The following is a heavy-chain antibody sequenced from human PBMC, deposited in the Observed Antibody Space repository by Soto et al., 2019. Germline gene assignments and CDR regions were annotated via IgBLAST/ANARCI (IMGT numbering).Heavy chain of an antibody. CDR3: ARTGGLVYYYDSSGQNTYGMDV. CDR2: IIPILGIA. CDR1: GGTFSSYT. D-gene: IGHD3-22*01. Sequence: EASVKVSCKASGGTFSSYTISWVRQAPGQGLEWMGRIIPILGIANYAQKFQGRVTITRDTSASTAYMELSSLRSEDTAVYYCARTGGLVYYYDSSGQNTYGMDVWGQGTTVTVSS. V-gene: IGHV1-69*02. J-gene: IGHJ6*02.